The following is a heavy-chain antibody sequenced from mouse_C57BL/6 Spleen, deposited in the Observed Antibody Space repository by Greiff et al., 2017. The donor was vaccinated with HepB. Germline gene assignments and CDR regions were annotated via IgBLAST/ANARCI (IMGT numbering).Heavy chain of an antibody. Sequence: QVQLQQSGPELVKPGASVKISCKASGYAFSSSWMNWVKQRPGKGLEWIGRIYPGDGDTNYNGKFKGKATLTAYKSSSTAYMQLSSLSSEDSAVYFCARETFITTVVATSGDFDYWGQGTTLTVSS. D-gene: IGHD1-1*01. CDR1: GYAFSSSW. V-gene: IGHV1-82*01. CDR3: ARETFITTVVATSGDFDY. CDR2: IYPGDGDT. J-gene: IGHJ2*01.